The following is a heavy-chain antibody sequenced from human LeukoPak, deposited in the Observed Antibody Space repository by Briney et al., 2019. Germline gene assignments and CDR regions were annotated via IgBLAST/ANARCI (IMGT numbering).Heavy chain of an antibody. V-gene: IGHV6-1*01. D-gene: IGHD1-14*01. J-gene: IGHJ4*02. CDR3: AKGHERKFDY. CDR1: GDSVSSNSGA. Sequence: SQTLSLTCVISGDSVSSNSGAWNWIRQSPSRGLGWLGRTYYRSKWYNDYAVPVKSRITVNPDTSRNQFSLHLNSVTPEDTAVYYCAKGHERKFDYWGQGSLVTVAS. CDR2: TYYRSKWYN.